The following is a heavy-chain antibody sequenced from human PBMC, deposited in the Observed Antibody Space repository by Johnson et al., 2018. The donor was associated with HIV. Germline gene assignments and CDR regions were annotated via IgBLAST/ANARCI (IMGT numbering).Heavy chain of an antibody. CDR2: ITTAGDT. V-gene: IGHV3-13*01. CDR1: GFTFSSYD. Sequence: VQLVESGGGVVQPGRSLRLSRAAFGFTFSSYDMHWVRQATGTGLEWVSVITTAGDTHYPGSVQGRFTISRDNSKKTLYLQMNSLRIDDTGVYYCAKGGSLTQDAPFDIWGQGTMVTVSS. CDR3: AKGGSLTQDAPFDI. J-gene: IGHJ3*02. D-gene: IGHD1-14*01.